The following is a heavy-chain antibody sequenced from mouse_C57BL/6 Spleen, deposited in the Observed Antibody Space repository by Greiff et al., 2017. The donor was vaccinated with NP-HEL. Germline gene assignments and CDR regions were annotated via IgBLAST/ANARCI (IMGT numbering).Heavy chain of an antibody. V-gene: IGHV1-52*01. CDR2: IDPSDSET. CDR3: AREGSNYLDY. Sequence: VQLQQPGAELVRPGSSVKLSCKASGYTFTSYWMHWVKQRPIQGLEWIGNIDPSDSETHYNQKFKDKATLTVDKSSSTAYMQLSSLTSEDSAVYYCAREGSNYLDYWGQGTTLTVSS. J-gene: IGHJ2*01. CDR1: GYTFTSYW.